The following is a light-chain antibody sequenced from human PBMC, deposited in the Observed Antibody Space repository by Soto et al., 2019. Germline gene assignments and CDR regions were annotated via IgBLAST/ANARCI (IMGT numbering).Light chain of an antibody. CDR2: GSS. CDR3: QQGYSSPHA. J-gene: IGKJ2*01. V-gene: IGKV1-39*01. Sequence: DIQMTQSPSSLSASVGDRVTITCRASQSISNYLNWYQQKPGKPPKLLISGSSRLQGGVPSRFSGSGSGTDFTLIISSLQPEDVATYYCQQGYSSPHAFGQGTKLEIK. CDR1: QSISNY.